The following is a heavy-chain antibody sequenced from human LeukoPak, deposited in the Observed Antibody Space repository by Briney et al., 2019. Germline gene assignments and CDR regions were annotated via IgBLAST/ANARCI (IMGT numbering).Heavy chain of an antibody. Sequence: PSETLSLTCTVSGGSISSSSYYWGWIRQPPGKGLEWIGSIYYSGSTYYNPSLKSRVTISVDTSKNQFSLKLSSVTAADTAVYYCAAPAGKNYYYMDVWGKGTTVTVSS. V-gene: IGHV4-39*01. D-gene: IGHD3-10*01. CDR3: AAPAGKNYYYMDV. CDR2: IYYSGST. CDR1: GGSISSSSYY. J-gene: IGHJ6*03.